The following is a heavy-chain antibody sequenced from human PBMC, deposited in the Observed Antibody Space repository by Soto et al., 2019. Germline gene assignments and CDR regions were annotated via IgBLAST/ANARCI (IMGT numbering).Heavy chain of an antibody. D-gene: IGHD4-17*01. CDR2: INHSGST. V-gene: IGHV4-34*01. CDR3: AVRDGEGQNSNWFDP. Sequence: SETLSLTCAVYGGSFSGYYWSWIRQPPGKGLEWIGEINHSGSTNYNPSLKSRVTISVDTSKNQFSLKLSSVTAADTAVYYCAVRDGEGQNSNWFDPWGQGTLVTVSS. CDR1: GGSFSGYY. J-gene: IGHJ5*02.